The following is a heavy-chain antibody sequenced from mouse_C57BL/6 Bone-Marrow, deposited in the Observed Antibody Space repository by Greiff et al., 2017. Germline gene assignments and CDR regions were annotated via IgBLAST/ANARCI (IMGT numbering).Heavy chain of an antibody. D-gene: IGHD2-1*01. CDR3: AIYGNYVAY. CDR2: IYPGDGNT. Sequence: QVQLQQSGPELVKPGASVKISCKASGYAFSSSWMNWVKPRPGKGLEWIGRIYPGDGNTNYNGKFKGKATLTVDKSSSTAYMQLISLTSEDAAVYFCAIYGNYVAYWGQGTLVTVSA. J-gene: IGHJ3*01. CDR1: GYAFSSSW. V-gene: IGHV1-82*01.